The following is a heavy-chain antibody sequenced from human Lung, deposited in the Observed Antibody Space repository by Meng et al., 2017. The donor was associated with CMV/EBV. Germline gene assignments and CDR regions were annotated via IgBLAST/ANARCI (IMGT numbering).Heavy chain of an antibody. J-gene: IGHJ4*02. Sequence: KASGGTFSSYAISGVRQAPGQGLEWMGGIIPILGIANYAQKFQGRVTITADKSTSTAYMELSSLRSEDTAVYYCARDRGGKAAAGGYWGQGTLVTVSS. D-gene: IGHD6-13*01. V-gene: IGHV1-69*10. CDR3: ARDRGGKAAAGGY. CDR2: IIPILGIA. CDR1: GGTFSSYA.